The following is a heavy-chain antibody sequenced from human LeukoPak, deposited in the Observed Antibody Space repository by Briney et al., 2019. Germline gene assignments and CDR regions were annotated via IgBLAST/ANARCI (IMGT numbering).Heavy chain of an antibody. CDR3: AREGGYYDTTGYYAY. CDR1: GGTFSSYA. CDR2: IIPILGMA. Sequence: GASVKVSCKASGGTFSSYAISWVRQAPGQGLEWMGRIIPILGMANYAQKFQGRVTITADKSTSTAYMELSSLRSEDTAVYYCAREGGYYDTTGYYAYWGQGSLVTVSS. V-gene: IGHV1-69*04. D-gene: IGHD3-22*01. J-gene: IGHJ4*02.